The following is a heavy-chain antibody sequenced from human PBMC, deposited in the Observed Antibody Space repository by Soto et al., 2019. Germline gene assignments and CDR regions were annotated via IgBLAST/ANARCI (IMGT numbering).Heavy chain of an antibody. J-gene: IGHJ6*02. Sequence: SETLSLTCTVSGGSISSYYWSWIRQPAGKGLEWIGRIYTSGSTNYNPSLKSRVTMSVDTSKNQFSLKLSSVTAADTAVYYCARVLGGSSSRRDYYYGMDVWGQGTTVTVSS. CDR3: ARVLGGSSSRRDYYYGMDV. V-gene: IGHV4-4*07. D-gene: IGHD6-6*01. CDR1: GGSISSYY. CDR2: IYTSGST.